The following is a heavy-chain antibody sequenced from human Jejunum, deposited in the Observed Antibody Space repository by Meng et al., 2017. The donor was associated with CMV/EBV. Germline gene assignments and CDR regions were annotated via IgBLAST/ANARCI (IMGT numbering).Heavy chain of an antibody. CDR3: ARDSGVSY. V-gene: IGHV4-59*01. CDR1: GGSMSPYS. CDR2: IFSNGTT. D-gene: IGHD5/OR15-5a*01. J-gene: IGHJ4*02. Sequence: SRTGTASGGSMSPYSWSLIRQSPGKGLEWLGYIFSNGTTNYNPSRKSRLTLSIDTSKRQYSLSLNSVTAADTAVYFCARDSGVSYWGQGTRVTVSS.